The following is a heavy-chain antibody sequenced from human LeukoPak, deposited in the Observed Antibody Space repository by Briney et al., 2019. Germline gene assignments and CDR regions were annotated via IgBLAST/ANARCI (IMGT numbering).Heavy chain of an antibody. V-gene: IGHV3-30*02. CDR3: ASLSGIAVAGTRDY. CDR1: GFTFSSYD. CDR2: VRYDGSEK. D-gene: IGHD6-19*01. Sequence: PGGSLRLSCAASGFTFSSYDMHWVRQAPGKGLEWVAFVRYDGSEKYYADSVKGRFTISRDNSKNTLYLQMNSLRAEDTAAYYCASLSGIAVAGTRDYWGQGTLVTVSS. J-gene: IGHJ4*02.